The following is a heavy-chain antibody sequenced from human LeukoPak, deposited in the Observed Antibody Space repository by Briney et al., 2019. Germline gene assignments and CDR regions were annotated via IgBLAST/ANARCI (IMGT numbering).Heavy chain of an antibody. CDR2: ISGSGGTT. V-gene: IGHV3-23*01. Sequence: GGPLRLSCAASGFNFRAYAMTWVRQAPGKGLDWVSGISGSGGTTYYADSVRGRFTISRDNSKNTVYLQLNNLRAEDTAVYYCAKDGVATQHALDIWGHGTMVTVSS. D-gene: IGHD5-12*01. CDR3: AKDGVATQHALDI. CDR1: GFNFRAYA. J-gene: IGHJ3*02.